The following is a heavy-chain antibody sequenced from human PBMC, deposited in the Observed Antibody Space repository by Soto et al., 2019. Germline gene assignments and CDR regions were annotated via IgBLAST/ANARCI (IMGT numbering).Heavy chain of an antibody. CDR1: GFTFSTYG. CDR3: ARDISKGRYFDL. J-gene: IGHJ2*01. Sequence: QVQLVESGGGVVQPGRSLRLSCAASGFTFSTYGMHWVRQAPGTGLEWVAIILFDGSNKYYADSVKGRFTISRDNSKNTLYLQMNSLRAEDTAVYYCARDISKGRYFDLWGRGTLVTVSS. D-gene: IGHD3-9*01. CDR2: ILFDGSNK. V-gene: IGHV3-33*01.